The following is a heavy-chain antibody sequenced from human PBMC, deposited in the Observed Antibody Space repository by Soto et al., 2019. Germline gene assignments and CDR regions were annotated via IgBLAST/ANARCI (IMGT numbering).Heavy chain of an antibody. Sequence: QVPLVESGGGVVQPGTSLRLSCAASGFSCGTYAMYWVRQAAGRGLEWVAVISDDGNTKYYADYVKGRFTISRDNSRNTLYLQIYSLRTEYAAVYYCASSYFYDSGGYYPFDHWGQGTLVTVSS. V-gene: IGHV3-30-3*01. J-gene: IGHJ4*02. CDR3: ASSYFYDSGGYYPFDH. CDR1: GFSCGTYA. D-gene: IGHD3-22*01. CDR2: ISDDGNTK.